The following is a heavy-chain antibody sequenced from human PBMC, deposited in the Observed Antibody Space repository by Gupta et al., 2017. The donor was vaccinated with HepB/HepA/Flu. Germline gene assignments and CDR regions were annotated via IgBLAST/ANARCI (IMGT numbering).Heavy chain of an antibody. Sequence: QLQLQESGPGLVKASETLSLTCSVSGGSITSSSYYWAWIRQPPGKGLEWIGTMFYTGTTYYNPSLKSRLTISVDTTKNQFSLKLTSVTPADTAIYYCARPFGDHWGQGALVTVSS. CDR1: GGSITSSSYY. CDR3: ARPFGDH. J-gene: IGHJ4*02. D-gene: IGHD3-16*01. CDR2: MFYTGTT. V-gene: IGHV4-39*01.